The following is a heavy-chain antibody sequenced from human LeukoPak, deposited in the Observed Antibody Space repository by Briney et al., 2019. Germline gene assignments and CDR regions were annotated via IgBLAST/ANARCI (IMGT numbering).Heavy chain of an antibody. CDR1: GGSISSYY. CDR2: IYYSGST. V-gene: IGHV4-59*01. CDR3: ARDGFRVVATIDTDGSDYYYGMDV. D-gene: IGHD5-12*01. J-gene: IGHJ6*02. Sequence: PSEPLSLTCTVSGGSISSYYWSWIRQPPGKGLEWIGYIYYSGSTNYNPSLKSRVTISVDTSKNQFSLKLSSVTAADTAVYYCARDGFRVVATIDTDGSDYYYGMDVWGQGTTVTVSS.